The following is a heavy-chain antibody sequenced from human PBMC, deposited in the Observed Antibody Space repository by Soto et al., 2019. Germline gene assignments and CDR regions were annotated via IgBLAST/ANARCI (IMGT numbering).Heavy chain of an antibody. V-gene: IGHV3-7*01. CDR2: IKQDGSEK. Sequence: EVQLVESGGGLVQPGGSLRLSCAASGFIFSSYWMSWVRQTPGKGLEWVASIKQDGSEKYFVDSVKGRFTISRDNAKNSLYLQMDSLRAEDTAVYYCAKDSAGFWTGYYSYWGQGPLVTVSS. CDR3: AKDSAGFWTGYYSY. J-gene: IGHJ4*02. D-gene: IGHD3-3*01. CDR1: GFIFSSYW.